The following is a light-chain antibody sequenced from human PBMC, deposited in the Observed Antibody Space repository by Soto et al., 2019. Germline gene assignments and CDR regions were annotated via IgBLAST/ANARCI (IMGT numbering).Light chain of an antibody. V-gene: IGKV3-15*01. Sequence: EKVMTQSPATLSVSPGERATLSCRASQNVKTRLAWYQQKPGQAPRLLIYDAFTRATGIPARFSGSASGTEFTLTISSLQSEDFAAYYCQQYDEWPLTFGGGTQVDIK. J-gene: IGKJ4*01. CDR1: QNVKTR. CDR2: DAF. CDR3: QQYDEWPLT.